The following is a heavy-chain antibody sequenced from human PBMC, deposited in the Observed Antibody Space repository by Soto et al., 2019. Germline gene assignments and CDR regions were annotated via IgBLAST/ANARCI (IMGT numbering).Heavy chain of an antibody. Sequence: EVQLVESGGGLVQPGGSLRLSCAASGFTFSSYAMHWVRQAPGKGLEYVSAISSNGGSTYYANSVKGRFTISRDNSKNTLYLQMGSVRAEDMAVYYCARDKATVTRWGGCAFDIWGQGTMVTVSS. CDR1: GFTFSSYA. CDR3: ARDKATVTRWGGCAFDI. CDR2: ISSNGGST. V-gene: IGHV3-64*01. D-gene: IGHD4-17*01. J-gene: IGHJ3*02.